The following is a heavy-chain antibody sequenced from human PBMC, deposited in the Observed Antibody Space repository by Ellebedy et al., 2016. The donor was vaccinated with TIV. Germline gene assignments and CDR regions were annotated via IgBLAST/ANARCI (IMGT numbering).Heavy chain of an antibody. CDR2: INHSGST. CDR1: GGSFSGYY. V-gene: IGHV4-34*01. D-gene: IGHD4-17*01. J-gene: IGHJ5*02. Sequence: MPSETLSLTCAVYGGSFSGYYWSWIRQPPGKGLEWIGEINHSGSTNYNPSLKSRVTISVDTSKNQFSLKLSSVTAADTAVYYCARAISPTTPGNWFDPWGQGTLVTVSS. CDR3: ARAISPTTPGNWFDP.